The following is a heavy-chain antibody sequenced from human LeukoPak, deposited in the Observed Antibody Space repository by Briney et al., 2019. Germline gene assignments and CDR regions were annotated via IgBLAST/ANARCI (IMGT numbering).Heavy chain of an antibody. CDR1: GFTFSSHW. V-gene: IGHV3-7*01. CDR2: IKEDGTRK. CDR3: ARANRLVLDY. D-gene: IGHD6-19*01. Sequence: GGSLRLSCAASGFTFSSHWMTWVRQAPGKGLEWVANIKEDGTRKNYMDSVKGRFTISRDNSKNTLYLQMNSLRAEDTAVYYCARANRLVLDYWGQGTLVTVSS. J-gene: IGHJ4*02.